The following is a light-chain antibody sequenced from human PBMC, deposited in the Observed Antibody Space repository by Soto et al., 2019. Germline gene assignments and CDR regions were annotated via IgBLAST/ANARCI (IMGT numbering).Light chain of an antibody. V-gene: IGKV3-15*01. Sequence: EIVMTQSPATLSVSPEERATLSCRASQSVSSNLAWYQQKPGQAPRLLIYGASTRGTGIPARFSGSVSGTEFTLTISSLQSEDFAVYYCQQYNNWPPYTFGQGTKLEIK. CDR1: QSVSSN. CDR2: GAS. J-gene: IGKJ2*01. CDR3: QQYNNWPPYT.